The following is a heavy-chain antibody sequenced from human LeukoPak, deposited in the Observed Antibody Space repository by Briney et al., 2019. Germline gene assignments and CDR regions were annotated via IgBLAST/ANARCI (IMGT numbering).Heavy chain of an antibody. CDR1: GFTFSSYA. J-gene: IGHJ4*02. V-gene: IGHV3-23*01. CDR3: AKGSGIQLWLLFDY. CDR2: ISYSGGTT. D-gene: IGHD5-18*01. Sequence: GGSLRLSCAGSGFTFSSYAVSWVRPAPGKGLERVPTISYSGGTTYYADSVKGRYTISRDNSKNTLYLQMNSLRAEDTAVYYCAKGSGIQLWLLFDYWGQGTLVTVSS.